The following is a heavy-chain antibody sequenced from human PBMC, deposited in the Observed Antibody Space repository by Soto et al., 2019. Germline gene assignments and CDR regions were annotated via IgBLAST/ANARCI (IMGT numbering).Heavy chain of an antibody. V-gene: IGHV1-46*01. CDR2: INPSGCST. J-gene: IGHJ6*02. CDR1: GYTFTSYY. CDR3: ASDFPDFTIFHVFVGYYSYYGRDV. Sequence: QVQLVQSGAEVKKPGASVKVSCKASGYTFTSYYMHWVRQAPGQGREWMGIINPSGCSTSYEQKYQHSITMQRTTPTSTVYLELSSLRSDEPAVYYCASDFPDFTIFHVFVGYYSYYGRDVWGQGTPVTVSS. D-gene: IGHD3-9*01.